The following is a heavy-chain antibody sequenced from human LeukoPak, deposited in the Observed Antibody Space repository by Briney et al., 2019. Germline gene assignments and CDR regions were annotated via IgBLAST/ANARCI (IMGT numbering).Heavy chain of an antibody. CDR3: ARDFCSTSCNLGY. D-gene: IGHD2-2*01. Sequence: SVKVSCKASGGTFSSYAISWVRQAPEQGLEWMGGIIPIFGTANYAQKFQGRVAITADESTSTAYMELSSLRSEDTAVYYCARDFCSTSCNLGYWGQGTLVTVSS. CDR2: IIPIFGTA. J-gene: IGHJ4*02. CDR1: GGTFSSYA. V-gene: IGHV1-69*13.